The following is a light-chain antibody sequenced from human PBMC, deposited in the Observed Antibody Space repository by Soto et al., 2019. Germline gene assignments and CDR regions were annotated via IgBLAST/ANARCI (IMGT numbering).Light chain of an antibody. CDR3: QQYGSSSLT. J-gene: IGKJ4*01. Sequence: EIVLTQSPATPSLSPGERAAPSCRASETVDSFLAWYQQKPGQAPRLLIYDASKRATGIPARLSGSGSGTDFTLTISSLEPEDFAVYYCQQYGSSSLTFGGGTKVDIK. CDR1: ETVDSF. CDR2: DAS. V-gene: IGKV3-11*01.